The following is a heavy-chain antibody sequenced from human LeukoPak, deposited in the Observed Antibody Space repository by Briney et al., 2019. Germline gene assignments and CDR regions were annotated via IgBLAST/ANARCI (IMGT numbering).Heavy chain of an antibody. CDR1: GGTFSSYA. CDR2: IIPIFGTA. J-gene: IGHJ6*03. CDR3: ARDPLEAAMAPYYYYYMDV. D-gene: IGHD5-18*01. Sequence: SVKVSCKASGGTFSSYAISWVRQAPGQGLEWMGGIIPIFGTANYAQKFQGRVTVTTDESTSTAYMELSSLRSEDTAVYYCARDPLEAAMAPYYYYYMDVWGKGTTVTVSS. V-gene: IGHV1-69*05.